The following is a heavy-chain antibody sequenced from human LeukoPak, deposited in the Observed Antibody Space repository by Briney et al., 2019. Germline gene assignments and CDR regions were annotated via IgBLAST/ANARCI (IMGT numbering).Heavy chain of an antibody. J-gene: IGHJ4*02. Sequence: ASVKVSCKASGNTFTSYYIHWVRQAPGQGLEWMGIISPSGGSTSYAQKFEGRVTMTRDTSMSTVYMELSSLRSEDTAVYYCARWDENIYGQPQGGSLDYWGQGTLVTVSS. V-gene: IGHV1-46*01. D-gene: IGHD5-18*01. CDR3: ARWDENIYGQPQGGSLDY. CDR2: ISPSGGST. CDR1: GNTFTSYY.